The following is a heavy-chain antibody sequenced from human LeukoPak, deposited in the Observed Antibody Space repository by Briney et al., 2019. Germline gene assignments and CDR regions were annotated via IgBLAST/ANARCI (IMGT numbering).Heavy chain of an antibody. CDR3: ARVNMEQQLLLVGWFDP. J-gene: IGHJ5*02. V-gene: IGHV4-59*01. CDR1: GGSISSYY. CDR2: IYYSGST. Sequence: PSETLSLTCTVSGGSISSYYWSWIRQPPGKGLEWIGYIYYSGSTNYNPSLKSRVTISVDTSKNQFSLKLSSVTAADTAVYYCARVNMEQQLLLVGWFDPWGQGTLVTVSS. D-gene: IGHD6-13*01.